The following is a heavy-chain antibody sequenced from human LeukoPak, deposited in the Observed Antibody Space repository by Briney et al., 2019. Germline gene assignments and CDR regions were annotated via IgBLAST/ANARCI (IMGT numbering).Heavy chain of an antibody. Sequence: ASVKVSCKASGYTFTGYYMHWVRQAPGQGLEWMGWINPNSGGTNYAQNFQGRVTMTRDTSISTAYMELSRLRSDDTAVYYCARVYYGSGSFHWFDPWGQGTLVTVSS. V-gene: IGHV1-2*02. J-gene: IGHJ5*02. CDR3: ARVYYGSGSFHWFDP. D-gene: IGHD3-10*01. CDR1: GYTFTGYY. CDR2: INPNSGGT.